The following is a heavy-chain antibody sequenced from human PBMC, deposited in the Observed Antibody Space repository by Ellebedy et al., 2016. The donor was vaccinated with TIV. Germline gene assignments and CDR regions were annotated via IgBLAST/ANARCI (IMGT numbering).Heavy chain of an antibody. D-gene: IGHD3-10*01. CDR3: ARDGRDYYGSGSYLWYFDL. Sequence: ASVKVSXKASGYTFTGYYMHWVRQAPGQGLEWMGWINPNSGGTNYAQKFQGRVTMTRDTSISTAYMELSRLRSDDTAVYYCARDGRDYYGSGSYLWYFDLWGRGTLVTVSS. CDR1: GYTFTGYY. V-gene: IGHV1-2*02. CDR2: INPNSGGT. J-gene: IGHJ2*01.